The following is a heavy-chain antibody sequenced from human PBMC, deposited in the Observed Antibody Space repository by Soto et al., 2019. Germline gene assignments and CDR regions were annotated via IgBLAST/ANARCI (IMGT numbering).Heavy chain of an antibody. CDR2: TFYRSTWLA. J-gene: IGHJ3*02. CDR3: ARGNRAFDI. CDR1: GDSVSSTGAA. Sequence: SQTLSLTCAISGDSVSSTGAAWNWIRHSPSRGLEWLGRTFYRSTWLAESADSVRSRISVTQDTSNNQFSLLLSSVTPEDTAVYYGARGNRAFDIWDQGTVVTVSS. V-gene: IGHV6-1*01.